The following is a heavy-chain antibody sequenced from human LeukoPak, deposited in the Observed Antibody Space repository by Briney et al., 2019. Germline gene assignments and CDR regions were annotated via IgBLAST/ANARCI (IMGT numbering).Heavy chain of an antibody. J-gene: IGHJ3*02. CDR2: TSSSSSTI. D-gene: IGHD6-13*01. Sequence: KPGGSLRLSCAAPGFTFSGYDMSWVRQAPGKGLEWVSYTSSSSSTIYYADSVKSRFTISRDNAKNSLYLQMNSLRAEDTAVYYCARLGGGHSSSWYDAFDIWGQGTMVTVSS. CDR3: ARLGGGHSSSWYDAFDI. V-gene: IGHV3-48*04. CDR1: GFTFSGYD.